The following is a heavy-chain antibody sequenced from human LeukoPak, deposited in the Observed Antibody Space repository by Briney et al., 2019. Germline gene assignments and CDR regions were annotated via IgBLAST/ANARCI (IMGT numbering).Heavy chain of an antibody. V-gene: IGHV3-48*04. CDR1: GSTFSSYS. CDR2: SSGSSSAK. CDR3: ARVRYSGYDRLGDAFDI. D-gene: IGHD5-12*01. J-gene: IGHJ3*02. Sequence: GGSLRLSCAASGSTFSSYSMHWVRQAPGKGLEWVSYSSGSSSAKYYADSVKGRFTISRDNAKNSLYLQMNSPRAEDTALYHCARVRYSGYDRLGDAFDIWGQGTMVTVSS.